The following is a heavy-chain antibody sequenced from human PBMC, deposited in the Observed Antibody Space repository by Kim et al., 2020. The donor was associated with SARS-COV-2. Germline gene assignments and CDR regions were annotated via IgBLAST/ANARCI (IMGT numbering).Heavy chain of an antibody. Sequence: YATPWKGRTTNTRNNPKNTLYLQMNSLSAEDTAVYYCAKDKGSGWYYFDYWGQGTLVTVSS. J-gene: IGHJ4*02. D-gene: IGHD6-19*01. CDR3: AKDKGSGWYYFDY. V-gene: IGHV3-23*03.